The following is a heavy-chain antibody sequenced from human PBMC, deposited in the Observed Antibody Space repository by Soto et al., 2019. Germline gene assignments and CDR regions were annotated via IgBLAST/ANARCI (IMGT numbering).Heavy chain of an antibody. CDR2: FYWDDDR. CDR1: GFSLSTSGVG. CDR3: AHGSSIVGAPAFDY. Sequence: QITLKESGPALVNPTQTLTLTCSFSGFSLSTSGVGVGWFRQAPGKALEWLTLFYWDDDRRYNPSLKSRLTFANDNSRNPVVLTMTNMDPVDTATYYCAHGSSIVGAPAFDYWGQGILVTVSS. V-gene: IGHV2-5*02. J-gene: IGHJ4*02. D-gene: IGHD1-26*01.